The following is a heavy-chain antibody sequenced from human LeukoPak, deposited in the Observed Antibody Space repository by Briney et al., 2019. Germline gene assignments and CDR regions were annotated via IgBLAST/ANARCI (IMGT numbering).Heavy chain of an antibody. CDR1: DGSISSYY. CDR3: ATLEYSSSPGPYYYYYYMDV. D-gene: IGHD6-6*01. J-gene: IGHJ6*03. CDR2: IYTSGST. V-gene: IGHV4-4*07. Sequence: PSETLSLTCTVSDGSISSYYWSWIRQPAGKGLEWIGRIYTSGSTNYNPSLKSRVTMSVDTSKNQFSLKLSSVTAADTAVYYCATLEYSSSPGPYYYYYYMDVWGKGTTVTVSS.